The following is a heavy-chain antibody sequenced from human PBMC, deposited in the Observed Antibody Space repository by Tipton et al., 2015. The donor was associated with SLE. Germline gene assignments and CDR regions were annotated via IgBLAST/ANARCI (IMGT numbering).Heavy chain of an antibody. J-gene: IGHJ4*02. CDR3: ASANWNFEY. CDR1: GGSFSGYY. D-gene: IGHD1-1*01. CDR2: INHSGST. Sequence: LSLTCAVYGGSFSGYYWSWIRQPPGKGLEWIGEINHSGSTNYNPSLKSRVTISVDTSKNQFSLKLSSVTAADTAVYYCASANWNFEYWGQGTLVTVSS. V-gene: IGHV4-34*01.